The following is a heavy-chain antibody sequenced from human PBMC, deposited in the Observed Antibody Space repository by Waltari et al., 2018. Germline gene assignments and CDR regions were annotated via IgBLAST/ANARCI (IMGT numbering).Heavy chain of an antibody. D-gene: IGHD1-26*01. J-gene: IGHJ3*02. CDR1: GFTVSSNY. Sequence: EVQLVESGGGLIQPGGSLRLSCAASGFTVSSNYMLWVRPAPGKGLEWVSVIYSGGSTYYADSVKGRFTISRDNSKNTLYLQMNSLRAEDTAVYYCARERGWELLNDAFDIWGQGTMVTVSS. CDR2: IYSGGST. CDR3: ARERGWELLNDAFDI. V-gene: IGHV3-53*01.